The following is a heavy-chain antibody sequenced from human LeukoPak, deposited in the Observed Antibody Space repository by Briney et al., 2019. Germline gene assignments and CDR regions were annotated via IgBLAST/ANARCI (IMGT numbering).Heavy chain of an antibody. CDR1: GYTFTGYY. D-gene: IGHD5-24*01. Sequence: ASVKVSCKASGYTFTGYYMHWVRQAPGQGLEWMGWINPNSGGTNYAQKFQGRVTMTRDTSKNQFSLKLSSVTAADTAVYYCARHRCRDGYNYRCYYYYMDVWGKGTTVTVSS. V-gene: IGHV1-2*02. J-gene: IGHJ6*03. CDR2: INPNSGGT. CDR3: ARHRCRDGYNYRCYYYYMDV.